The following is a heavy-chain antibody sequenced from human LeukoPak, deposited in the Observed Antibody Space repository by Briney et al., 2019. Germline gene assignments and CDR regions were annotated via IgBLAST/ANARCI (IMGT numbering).Heavy chain of an antibody. J-gene: IGHJ6*02. Sequence: SVKVSCKASGGTFSSYAISWVRQAPGQGLEWMGGIIPIFGTANYAQKFQGRVTITADESTSTVYMELSSLRSEDTAVYYCARDGDCGGDCFYYYGMDVWGQGTTVTVSS. CDR1: GGTFSSYA. CDR3: ARDGDCGGDCFYYYGMDV. V-gene: IGHV1-69*13. CDR2: IIPIFGTA. D-gene: IGHD2-21*02.